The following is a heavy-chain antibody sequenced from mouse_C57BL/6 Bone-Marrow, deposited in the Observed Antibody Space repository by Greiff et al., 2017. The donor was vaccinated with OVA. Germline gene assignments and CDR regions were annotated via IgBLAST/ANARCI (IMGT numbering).Heavy chain of an antibody. CDR3: YGNSAWFAY. Sequence: VKLMESGPGLVAPSQSLSITCTVSGFSLTSYGVDWVRQSPGKGLEWLGVIWGVGSTNYNSALKSRLSISKDNSKSQVFLKMNSLQTDDTAMYCYYGNSAWFAYWGQGTLVTVSA. CDR1: GFSLTSYG. V-gene: IGHV2-6*01. J-gene: IGHJ3*01. CDR2: IWGVGST. D-gene: IGHD2-1*01.